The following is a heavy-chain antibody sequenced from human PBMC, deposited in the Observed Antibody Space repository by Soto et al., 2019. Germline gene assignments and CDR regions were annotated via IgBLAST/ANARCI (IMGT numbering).Heavy chain of an antibody. Sequence: QVQLQQWGAGLLKPSETLSLTCAVYGGSFSGYYWSWIRQPPGKGLEWIGEINHSGSTNYNPSLKSRVTISVDTSKNQFSMKLSSVTAADTAVYYCARETRGYCSSTSCYEGGGYNWNYGGFNYWGQGTLVTVSS. CDR3: ARETRGYCSSTSCYEGGGYNWNYGGFNY. J-gene: IGHJ4*02. D-gene: IGHD2-2*01. V-gene: IGHV4-34*01. CDR1: GGSFSGYY. CDR2: INHSGST.